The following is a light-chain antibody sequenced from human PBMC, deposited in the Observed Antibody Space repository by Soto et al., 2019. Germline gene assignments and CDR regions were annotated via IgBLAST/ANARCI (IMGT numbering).Light chain of an antibody. CDR3: QQYYSFPLT. J-gene: IGKJ4*01. CDR2: AAS. CDR1: QGIGSY. Sequence: VIWMTQSPSLLSASTGDRVTISCRMSQGIGSYLAWYQQKPGKAPELRIYAASTLQSGVPSRFSGSGSGTDFTLTISCLQSEDFATYYCQQYYSFPLTFGGGTKVDIK. V-gene: IGKV1D-8*01.